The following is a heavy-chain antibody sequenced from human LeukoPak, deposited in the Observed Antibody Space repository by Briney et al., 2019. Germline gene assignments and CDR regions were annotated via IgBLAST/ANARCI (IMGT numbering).Heavy chain of an antibody. CDR3: ATGPVDIVVVPAASALGR. CDR2: ITTSGDYT. V-gene: IGHV3-23*01. CDR1: GFTFSGYA. J-gene: IGHJ4*02. Sequence: GSLRLSCAASGFTFSGYAMSWVRQAPGKGLEWVSAITTSGDYTYYADSVRGRFTISRDNSKNTLYLQMNSLRAEDTAVYYCATGPVDIVVVPAASALGRWGQRTLVTVSS. D-gene: IGHD2-2*01.